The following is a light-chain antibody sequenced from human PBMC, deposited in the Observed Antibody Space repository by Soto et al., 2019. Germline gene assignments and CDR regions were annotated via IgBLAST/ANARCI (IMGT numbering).Light chain of an antibody. V-gene: IGKV3-20*01. Sequence: EIVLTQSPGTLSLSPGERATLSCRASQSVSSSCLGCYQQKPGQAPSLLIYDAYSRVTGSPDRFSGSGSGTDFTLTISRLEPEDFAVDYCQQYCSAPYTFGQGTRLEIK. CDR2: DAY. CDR3: QQYCSAPYT. CDR1: QSVSSSC. J-gene: IGKJ5*01.